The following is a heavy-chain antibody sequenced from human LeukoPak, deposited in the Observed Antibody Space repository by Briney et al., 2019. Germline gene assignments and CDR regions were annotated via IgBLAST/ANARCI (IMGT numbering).Heavy chain of an antibody. CDR2: MNPNSGNT. D-gene: IGHD6-13*01. CDR3: ARAGYSSSWYSHNWFDP. J-gene: IGHJ5*02. Sequence: ASVKVSCKASGGTFSSYAINWVRQATGQGLEWMGWMNPNSGNTGYAQKFQGRVTMTRNTSISTAYMELSSLRSEDTAVYYCARAGYSSSWYSHNWFDPWGQGTLVTVSS. V-gene: IGHV1-8*02. CDR1: GGTFSSYA.